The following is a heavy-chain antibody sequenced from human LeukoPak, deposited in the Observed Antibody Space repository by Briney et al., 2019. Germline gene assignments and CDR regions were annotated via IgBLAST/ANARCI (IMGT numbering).Heavy chain of an antibody. CDR1: GFTFGRHG. D-gene: IGHD2-15*01. Sequence: GGSLRLSCAASGFTFGRHGMHWVRQAPGKGLEWVAVIYYDGSLDYYVDSVKGRFTISRDNSKNTLSLQMNSLRVDDTAVYYCARDIASVRMDVWGQGTTAIVSS. CDR2: IYYDGSLD. J-gene: IGHJ6*02. CDR3: ARDIASVRMDV. V-gene: IGHV3-33*01.